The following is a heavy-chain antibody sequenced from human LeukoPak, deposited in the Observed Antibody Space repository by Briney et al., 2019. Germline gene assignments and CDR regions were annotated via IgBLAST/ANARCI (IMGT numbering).Heavy chain of an antibody. Sequence: GGSLRLSCAASEFTFSSYAMSWVRRAPGKGLKWVSAISGSGGNTYYADSVKGRFTISRDNSKNTLYLHMNSLRAEDTAVYYCATETTVTFPDAFDIWGQGTMVTVSS. CDR2: ISGSGGNT. J-gene: IGHJ3*02. V-gene: IGHV3-23*01. D-gene: IGHD4-17*01. CDR1: EFTFSSYA. CDR3: ATETTVTFPDAFDI.